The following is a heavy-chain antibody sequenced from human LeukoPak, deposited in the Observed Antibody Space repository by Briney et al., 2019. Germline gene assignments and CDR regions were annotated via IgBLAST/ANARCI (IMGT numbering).Heavy chain of an antibody. V-gene: IGHV4-38-2*02. Sequence: SETLSLTCTVSGHSIINSFYWGWIRQPPGKGLEWIGSIYHTGATYYNPSLKSRVTISLDTSKNQFSLKLNSVTAADTAVYYCARAVDSSAFSSFQHWGQGTLVTVSS. J-gene: IGHJ1*01. CDR2: IYHTGAT. D-gene: IGHD6-19*01. CDR1: GHSIINSFY. CDR3: ARAVDSSAFSSFQH.